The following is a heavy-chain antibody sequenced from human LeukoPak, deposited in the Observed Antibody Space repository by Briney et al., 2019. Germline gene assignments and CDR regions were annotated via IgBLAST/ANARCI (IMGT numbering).Heavy chain of an antibody. Sequence: ASVNVSCKASGYTFTSYGISWVRQAPGQGLEWMGWISAYNGNTNYAQKLQGRVTMTTDTSTSTAYMELRSLRSDDTAVYYCARGSPLRYCSSTSCYDYWGQGTLVTVSS. CDR1: GYTFTSYG. CDR2: ISAYNGNT. J-gene: IGHJ4*02. V-gene: IGHV1-18*01. CDR3: ARGSPLRYCSSTSCYDY. D-gene: IGHD2-2*01.